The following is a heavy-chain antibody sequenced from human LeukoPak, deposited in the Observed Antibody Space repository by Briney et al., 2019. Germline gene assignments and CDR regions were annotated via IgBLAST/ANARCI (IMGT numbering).Heavy chain of an antibody. J-gene: IGHJ4*02. CDR2: INTDASNT. D-gene: IGHD1-26*01. CDR1: GFTFSRFW. Sequence: GGSLRLSCAASGFTFSRFWMHWVRQAPGKGLVWVSRINTDASNTVYADSVKGRFTISRDNAKNTLYLQMNSLRAEDTAVYYCARDQSIAGPTTADYWGQGTLVTVSS. V-gene: IGHV3-74*01. CDR3: ARDQSIAGPTTADY.